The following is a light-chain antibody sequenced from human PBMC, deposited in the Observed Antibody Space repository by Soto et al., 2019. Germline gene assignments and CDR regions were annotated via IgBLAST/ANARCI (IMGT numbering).Light chain of an antibody. CDR3: QKYNSAPFT. J-gene: IGKJ3*01. V-gene: IGKV1-27*01. CDR1: QGISNY. CDR2: GAS. Sequence: DIQMTQSPSSLSASVGDRVTITCRASQGISNYLAWYQQKPGKVPELLIYGASTLKSGVPSRFSGSGSGTDFTLTISSLHPEDVATYYFQKYNSAPFTFGPGTKVDIK.